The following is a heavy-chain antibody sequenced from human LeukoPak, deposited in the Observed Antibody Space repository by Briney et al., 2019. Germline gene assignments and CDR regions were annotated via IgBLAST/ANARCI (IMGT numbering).Heavy chain of an antibody. J-gene: IGHJ4*02. CDR2: IFDSWSS. Sequence: SEPLSLTRGDCCVSVRRSSDSEVGIRQPPRKGLVGIGCIFDSWSSYYNPSLERRVTISVDTSKNEFSLKQSSETAADTAVFYCARQLSAAADGTLGNYFDNWGQGTLVTVSS. CDR1: CVSVRRSSDS. V-gene: IGHV4-39*01. CDR3: ARQLSAAADGTLGNYFDN. D-gene: IGHD1-1*01.